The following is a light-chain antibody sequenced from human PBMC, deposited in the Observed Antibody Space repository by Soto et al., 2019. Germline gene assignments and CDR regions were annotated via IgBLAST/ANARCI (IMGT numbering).Light chain of an antibody. CDR3: QQYGTSPPT. Sequence: EIVMTQSPATLSVSPGERATLSCRASQSVNSNLAWYQQKPGQAPRLLIYGASTRVAGIPARFSGSGSGTEFSLTISSLQSEDFAVFYCQQYGTSPPTFGQGTKVEI. CDR2: GAS. CDR1: QSVNSN. V-gene: IGKV3-15*01. J-gene: IGKJ1*01.